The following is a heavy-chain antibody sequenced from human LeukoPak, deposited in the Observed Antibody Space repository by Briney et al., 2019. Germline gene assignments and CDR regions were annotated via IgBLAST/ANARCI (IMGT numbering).Heavy chain of an antibody. CDR1: GYTFTNYA. D-gene: IGHD4-23*01. CDR2: INTNAGNP. CDR3: ATLGEHDYGGNFDY. J-gene: IGHJ4*02. Sequence: ASVKVSCKASGYTFTNYAMNWVRQAPGQGLEWMGWINTNAGNPTYAQGFPGRFVFSLDTSVGTAYLQINSLKADDTAVYYCATLGEHDYGGNFDYWGQGTLVTVSS. V-gene: IGHV7-4-1*02.